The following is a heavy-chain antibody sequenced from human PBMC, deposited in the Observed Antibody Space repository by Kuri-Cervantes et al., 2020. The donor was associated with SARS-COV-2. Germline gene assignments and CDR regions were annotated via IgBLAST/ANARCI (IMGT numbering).Heavy chain of an antibody. CDR3: ARRGLEGT. CDR2: INPNSGGT. V-gene: IGHV1-2*02. J-gene: IGHJ5*02. D-gene: IGHD3-10*01. CDR1: GYTFTGYY. Sequence: ASVKVSCKASGYTFTGYYMHWARQAPGQGLEWMGWINPNSGGTNYAQKFQGRVTMSRDTSITTVFLDLSRLTSDDTAIYYCARRGLEGTWGQGSLVTVSS.